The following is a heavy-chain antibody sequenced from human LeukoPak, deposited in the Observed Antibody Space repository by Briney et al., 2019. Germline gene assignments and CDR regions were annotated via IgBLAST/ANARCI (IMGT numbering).Heavy chain of an antibody. CDR3: AMEYYYDSSGYPMYDY. D-gene: IGHD3-22*01. J-gene: IGHJ4*02. CDR1: GGTFSSYA. Sequence: VASVKVSCKASGGTFSSYAISWVRQAPGQGLEWMGRIIPIFGTANYAQKLQGRVTITTDESTSTAYMELSSLRSEDTAVYYCAMEYYYDSSGYPMYDYWGQGTLVTVSS. V-gene: IGHV1-69*05. CDR2: IIPIFGTA.